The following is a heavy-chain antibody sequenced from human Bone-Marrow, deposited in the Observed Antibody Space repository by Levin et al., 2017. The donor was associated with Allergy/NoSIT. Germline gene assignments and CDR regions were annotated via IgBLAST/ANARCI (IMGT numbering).Heavy chain of an antibody. J-gene: IGHJ6*02. CDR3: ARIAVRDSYYGVDV. V-gene: IGHV3-23*01. D-gene: IGHD3-10*01. Sequence: LGESLKISCAASGFTFSSCAMSWVRQAPGKGLEWVSSISDSGTNTYYTDSVKGRFTISRDNSRKTLSLQMNSLRADDTAVYYCARIAVRDSYYGVDVWGQGTTVIVSS. CDR1: GFTFSSCA. CDR2: ISDSGTNT.